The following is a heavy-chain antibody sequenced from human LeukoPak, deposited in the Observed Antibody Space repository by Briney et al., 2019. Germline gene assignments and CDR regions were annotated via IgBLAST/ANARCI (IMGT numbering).Heavy chain of an antibody. Sequence: GRSLRLSCAASGFTFSTYAMHWVRQAPGKGLEWVAVISYDGSNTYSADSVKGRFTLSRDNSKNTLFLQMNSLRAEDTAVYYCARASRYFDWSRRYFDYWGQGTLVTVSS. CDR3: ARASRYFDWSRRYFDY. D-gene: IGHD3-9*01. CDR1: GFTFSTYA. CDR2: ISYDGSNT. J-gene: IGHJ4*02. V-gene: IGHV3-30-3*01.